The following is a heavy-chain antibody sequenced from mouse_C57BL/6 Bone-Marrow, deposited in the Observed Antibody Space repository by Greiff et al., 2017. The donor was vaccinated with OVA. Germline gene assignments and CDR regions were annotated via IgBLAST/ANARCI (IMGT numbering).Heavy chain of an antibody. J-gene: IGHJ4*01. CDR2: IRSKSNNYAT. D-gene: IGHD2-3*01. CDR3: VRPGGYYAYYAMDY. CDR1: GFSFNTYA. V-gene: IGHV10-1*01. Sequence: EVMLVESGGGLVQPKGSLKLSCAASGFSFNTYAMNWVRQAPGKGLEWVARIRSKSNNYATYYADSVKDRFTISRDDSESMLYLQMNNLKTEDTAMYYCVRPGGYYAYYAMDYWGQGTSVTVSS.